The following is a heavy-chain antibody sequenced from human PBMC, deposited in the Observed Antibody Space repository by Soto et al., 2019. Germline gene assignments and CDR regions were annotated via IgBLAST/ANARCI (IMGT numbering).Heavy chain of an antibody. CDR3: ARDRGYNTGWYGGALDL. CDR1: GFTFSTYE. D-gene: IGHD6-19*01. J-gene: IGHJ4*02. V-gene: IGHV3-48*03. CDR2: ISSRGTSI. Sequence: EVQLVESGGGLVQPGESLRLSCAASGFTFSTYEMNWVRQAPGKGLEWVAYISSRGTSIFYADSVKGRFSISRDNDNDSGSLLKNNPRGEDTAVYYCARDRGYNTGWYGGALDLWGQGTLVTVSS.